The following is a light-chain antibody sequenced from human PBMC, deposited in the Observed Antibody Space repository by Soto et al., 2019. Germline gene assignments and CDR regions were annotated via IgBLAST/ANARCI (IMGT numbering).Light chain of an antibody. CDR3: QQYGGSPIP. CDR1: QSVTTR. Sequence: VVNQSLCTLSLNQGERATLSCRASQSVTTRLAWYQQKPGQPPRLLISGASVRASGVPVRISGSGSGTDFTLTISRLEPEDFALYYCQQYGGSPIPFGLVTRPAIK. CDR2: GAS. V-gene: IGKV3-20*01. J-gene: IGKJ5*01.